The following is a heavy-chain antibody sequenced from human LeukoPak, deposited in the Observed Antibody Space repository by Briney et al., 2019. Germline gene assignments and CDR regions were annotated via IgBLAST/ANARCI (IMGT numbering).Heavy chain of an antibody. CDR2: IYSGDTT. Sequence: GGSLRLSCAASGFTVSSKYMSWVRQAPGKGLEWVSVIYSGDTTYYADSVKGRFTISRDSSKNTLYLQMNSLRAEDTAVYYCAREVGGSAFDIWGQGTMVTVSS. J-gene: IGHJ3*02. D-gene: IGHD3-16*01. CDR3: AREVGGSAFDI. CDR1: GFTVSSKY. V-gene: IGHV3-53*05.